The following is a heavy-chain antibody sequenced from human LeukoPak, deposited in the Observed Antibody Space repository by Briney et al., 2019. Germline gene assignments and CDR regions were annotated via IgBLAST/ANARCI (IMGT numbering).Heavy chain of an antibody. Sequence: SETLSLTCTVSGGSISSYYWIWIRQPPGKGLEWIGYIYYSGSTNYNPSLKSRVTMSVDTSKNQFSLKLSSVAAADTAVYFCARHGSHDYGDYFDYWGQGTLVTVSS. V-gene: IGHV4-59*08. J-gene: IGHJ4*02. CDR1: GGSISSYY. CDR3: ARHGSHDYGDYFDY. D-gene: IGHD4-17*01. CDR2: IYYSGST.